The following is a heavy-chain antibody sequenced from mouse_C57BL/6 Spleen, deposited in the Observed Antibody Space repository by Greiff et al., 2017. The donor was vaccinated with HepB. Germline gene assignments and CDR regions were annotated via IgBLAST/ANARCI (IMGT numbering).Heavy chain of an antibody. CDR3: ARSYSNYGGAMDY. Sequence: QVQLQQPGAELVKPGASVKLSCKASGYTFTSYWMQWVKQRPGQGLEWIGEIDPSDSYTNYNQKVKGKATLTVDTSSSTAYMQLSSLTSEDSAVYYCARSYSNYGGAMDYWWRGTSAIVSS. CDR1: GYTFTSYW. V-gene: IGHV1-50*01. D-gene: IGHD2-5*01. J-gene: IGHJ4*01. CDR2: IDPSDSYT.